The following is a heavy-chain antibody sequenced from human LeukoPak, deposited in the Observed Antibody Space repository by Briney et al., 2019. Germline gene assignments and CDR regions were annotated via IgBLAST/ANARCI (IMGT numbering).Heavy chain of an antibody. CDR2: IYYSGST. V-gene: IGHV4-59*01. CDR3: ARGAPRGYSYGRGGGYFDY. J-gene: IGHJ4*02. D-gene: IGHD5-18*01. CDR1: GGSISSYY. Sequence: PSETLSLTCTVSGGSISSYYWSWIRQPPGKGLEWIGYIYYSGSTNYNPSLKSRVTISVDTSKNQFSLKLSSVTAADTAVYYCARGAPRGYSYGRGGGYFDYWSQGTLVTVSS.